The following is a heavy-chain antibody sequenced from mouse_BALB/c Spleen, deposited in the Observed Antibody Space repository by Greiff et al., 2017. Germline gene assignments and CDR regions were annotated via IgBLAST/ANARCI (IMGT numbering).Heavy chain of an antibody. V-gene: IGHV5-12-1*01. CDR1: GFAFSSYD. J-gene: IGHJ3*01. D-gene: IGHD2-3*01. Sequence: EVMLVESGGGLVKPGGSLKLSCAASGFAFSSYDMSWVRQTPEKRLEWVAYISSGGGSTYYPDTVKGRFTISRDNAKNTLYLQMSSLKSEDTAMYYCASGGWLLWFAYWGQGTLVTVSA. CDR3: ASGGWLLWFAY. CDR2: ISSGGGST.